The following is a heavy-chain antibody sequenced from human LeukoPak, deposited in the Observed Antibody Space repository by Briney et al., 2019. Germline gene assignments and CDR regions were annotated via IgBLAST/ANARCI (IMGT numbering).Heavy chain of an antibody. CDR2: IYYRGNT. CDR3: ARRKVAAQIDY. CDR1: GGSITDTSYF. J-gene: IGHJ4*02. D-gene: IGHD6-6*01. Sequence: PSETLSLTCTVSGGSITDTSYFWGWIRQPPGKGVEWIGSIYYRGNTYYSPSLKSRVTLFVDTSKNQFSLKLSSVTAADTAIYYCARRKVAAQIDYWGQGTLVTVSS. V-gene: IGHV4-39*01.